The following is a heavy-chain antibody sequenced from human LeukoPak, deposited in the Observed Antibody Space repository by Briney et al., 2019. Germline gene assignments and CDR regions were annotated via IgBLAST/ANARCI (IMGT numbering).Heavy chain of an antibody. D-gene: IGHD3-9*01. V-gene: IGHV4-39*01. CDR1: GGSISSSSYY. J-gene: IGHJ4*02. CDR3: ARRPRRSSVETGLL. CDR2: IYYSGST. Sequence: SETLSLTCTVSGGSISSSSYYWGWIRQPPGKGLEWIGSIYYSGSTYYNPSLKSRVTISVDTSKNQFSLKLSSVTAADTAVYYCARRPRRSSVETGLLWGQGTLVTVSS.